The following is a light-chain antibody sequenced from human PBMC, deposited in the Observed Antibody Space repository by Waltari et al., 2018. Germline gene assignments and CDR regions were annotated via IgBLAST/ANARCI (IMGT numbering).Light chain of an antibody. CDR1: QGLVHSDGNTY. CDR3: MQGTHWPFT. Sequence: DVVMTQSPLSLPVTLGQPASISCSSSQGLVHSDGNTYLNWFHQRPGQSPRRLIYRVSNRDSGVPDRFSGSGSGTDVTLRIGRVEAEDVGVYYGMQGTHWPFTFGQGTRLEIK. J-gene: IGKJ5*01. V-gene: IGKV2-30*02. CDR2: RVS.